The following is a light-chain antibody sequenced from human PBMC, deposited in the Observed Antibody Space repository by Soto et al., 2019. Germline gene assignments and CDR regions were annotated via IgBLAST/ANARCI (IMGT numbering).Light chain of an antibody. CDR1: QGISSY. J-gene: IGKJ4*01. CDR2: AAS. V-gene: IGKV1-8*01. Sequence: AIRMTQSPSSLSASTGDRVTITCRASQGISSYLAWYQQKPGKAPKLLIYAASTLQSGVPSRFSGSGSGTDFTLTISCLQSEDFATYYCQQYYSYPRTFGGGTKVDI. CDR3: QQYYSYPRT.